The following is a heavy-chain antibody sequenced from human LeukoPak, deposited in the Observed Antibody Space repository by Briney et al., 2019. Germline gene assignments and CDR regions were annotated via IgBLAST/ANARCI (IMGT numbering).Heavy chain of an antibody. CDR2: INHSGST. Sequence: KASETLSLTCAVYGGSFSGYYWSWTRQPPGKGLEWTGEINHSGSTNYNPSLKSQVTISVDTSGNQFSLKLSSVTAADTAVYYCASQWFGELLGGDAFDIWGQGTMVTVSS. D-gene: IGHD3-10*01. CDR3: ASQWFGELLGGDAFDI. CDR1: GGSFSGYY. J-gene: IGHJ3*02. V-gene: IGHV4-34*01.